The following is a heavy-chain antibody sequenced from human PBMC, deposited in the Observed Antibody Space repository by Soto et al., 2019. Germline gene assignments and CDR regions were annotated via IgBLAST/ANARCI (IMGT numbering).Heavy chain of an antibody. CDR2: ISYDGSNK. J-gene: IGHJ4*02. V-gene: IGHV3-30*03. CDR1: GFTFSSYG. Sequence: PGGSLRLSCAASGFTFSSYGMHWVRQAPGKGLEWVAVISYDGSNKYYADSVKGRFTISRDNSKNTLYLQMNSLRADDTAVYYCVRGPWLVGDVTSFDYWGQGT. CDR3: VRGPWLVGDVTSFDY. D-gene: IGHD6-19*01.